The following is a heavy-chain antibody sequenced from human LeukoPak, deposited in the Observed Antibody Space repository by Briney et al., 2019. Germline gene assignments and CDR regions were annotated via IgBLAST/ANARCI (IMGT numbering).Heavy chain of an antibody. CDR2: IIPILGIA. Sequence: SVKVSCKASGGTFSSYAISWVRQAPGQGLEWMGRIIPILGIANYAQKFQGRVTITADKSTSTAYMELSSLRSEDTAVYYCARESIWDNWVDYWGQGTPVTVSS. CDR3: ARESIWDNWVDY. CDR1: GGTFSSYA. J-gene: IGHJ4*02. D-gene: IGHD1-1*01. V-gene: IGHV1-69*04.